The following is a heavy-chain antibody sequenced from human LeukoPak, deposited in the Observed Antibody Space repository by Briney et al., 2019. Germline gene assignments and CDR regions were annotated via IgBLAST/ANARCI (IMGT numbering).Heavy chain of an antibody. V-gene: IGHV3-48*01. Sequence: PGGSLRLSCAASGFTFNSYSMNWVRQAPGKGLEWVSYISSSSSTIYYADSVKGRFTISRDNAKNSLYLQMNSLRAEDTAVYYCARVLRGNGYGDYAGGLLFDPWGQGTLVTVSS. J-gene: IGHJ5*02. CDR2: ISSSSSTI. CDR3: ARVLRGNGYGDYAGGLLFDP. D-gene: IGHD4-17*01. CDR1: GFTFNSYS.